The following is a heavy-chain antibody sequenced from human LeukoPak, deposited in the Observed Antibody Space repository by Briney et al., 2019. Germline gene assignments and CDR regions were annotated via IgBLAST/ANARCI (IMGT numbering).Heavy chain of an antibody. V-gene: IGHV4-39*01. CDR2: IYYSGDT. J-gene: IGHJ4*02. CDR1: GDSIRSTSYY. CDR3: ARRKSFYDSSGYFDH. Sequence: PSETLSLTCTVSGDSIRSTSYYWGWIRQPPGKGLEWIGSIYYSGDTFYNPSLKSRVTIAVDTSKNQFSLKLNSVTAADTAVYYCARRKSFYDSSGYFDHWGRGTLVTVS. D-gene: IGHD3-22*01.